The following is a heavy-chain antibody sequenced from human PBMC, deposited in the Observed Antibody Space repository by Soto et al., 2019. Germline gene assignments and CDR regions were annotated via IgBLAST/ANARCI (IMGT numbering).Heavy chain of an antibody. D-gene: IGHD2-8*01. CDR1: GDSISDTIYY. V-gene: IGHV4-39*01. CDR2: IHYSGTT. CDR3: ARHEGNGNVWPLDY. Sequence: TSETLSLTCRVSGDSISDTIYYWGWVRQSPGKGLEWIGSIHYSGTTQFHPSLKTRVTISVDTSKNEFSLRLRSVTAADTGVYFCARHEGNGNVWPLDYWGQGILVTVSS. J-gene: IGHJ4*02.